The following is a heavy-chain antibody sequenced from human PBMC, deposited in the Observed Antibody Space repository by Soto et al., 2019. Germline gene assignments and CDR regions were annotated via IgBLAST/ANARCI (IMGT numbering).Heavy chain of an antibody. Sequence: GASVKVSCKASGYTFTSYAMHWVRQAPGQSLEWMGWINAGNGNTKYSQKFQGRVTITRDTSASTAYMELSSLRSEDTAVYYCARGYCSGGSCYFNFDYWGQGTLVTVSS. J-gene: IGHJ4*02. D-gene: IGHD2-15*01. CDR3: ARGYCSGGSCYFNFDY. V-gene: IGHV1-3*01. CDR2: INAGNGNT. CDR1: GYTFTSYA.